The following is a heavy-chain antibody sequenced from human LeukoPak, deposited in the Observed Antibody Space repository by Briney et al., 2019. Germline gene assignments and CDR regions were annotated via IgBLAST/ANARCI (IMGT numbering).Heavy chain of an antibody. CDR2: INHSGST. Sequence: PSETLSLTCAVYGGSFSDYYWSWIRQPPGKGLEWIGEINHSGSTNYNPSLKSRVTISVDTSKNQFSLKLSSVTAADTAVYYCARGNSGVDAVTQIGVYFDYWGQGTLVTVSS. V-gene: IGHV4-34*01. D-gene: IGHD2-8*01. CDR1: GGSFSDYY. J-gene: IGHJ4*02. CDR3: ARGNSGVDAVTQIGVYFDY.